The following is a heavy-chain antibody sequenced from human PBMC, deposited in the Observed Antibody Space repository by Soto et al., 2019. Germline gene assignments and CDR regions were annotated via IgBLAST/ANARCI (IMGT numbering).Heavy chain of an antibody. Sequence: QVQLQESGPGPVKPSQTLSLTCTVSGGSISSSGYYWSWIRQHPGKGLEWIGYIYYSGSTYYNPSLKSRVTISVDTSKNQFSLRLTSVTAADTAVYYCARDLSSDDAFDIWGQGTMVTVSS. J-gene: IGHJ3*02. CDR1: GGSISSSGYY. CDR3: ARDLSSDDAFDI. CDR2: IYYSGST. D-gene: IGHD3-22*01. V-gene: IGHV4-31*03.